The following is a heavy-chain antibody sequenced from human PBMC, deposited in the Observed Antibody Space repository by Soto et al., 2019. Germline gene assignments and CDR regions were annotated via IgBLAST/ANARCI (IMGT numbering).Heavy chain of an antibody. Sequence: VGSLRPSCAAFGFTFTTSGMHGVRRASGKGLEWVAAIWYDGIDKYYAASVKGRFTISRDNSMNTVYLQMSSLRADDTAVYYFARSVLADYQYHAMNVWGSGTRVTV. J-gene: IGHJ6*04. V-gene: IGHV3-33*01. CDR2: IWYDGIDK. D-gene: IGHD2-8*02. CDR3: ARSVLADYQYHAMNV. CDR1: GFTFTTSG.